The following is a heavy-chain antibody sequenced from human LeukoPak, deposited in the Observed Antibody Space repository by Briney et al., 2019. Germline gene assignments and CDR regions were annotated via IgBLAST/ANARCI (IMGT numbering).Heavy chain of an antibody. D-gene: IGHD5-12*01. V-gene: IGHV3-30*03. CDR2: ISYDGSNK. CDR3: ARLWLPHWFDP. Sequence: GGSLRLSCAASGFTFSSYGMHWVRQAPGKGLEWVAAISYDGSNKYYADSVKGRFTISRDNSKNTLYLQMNSLRAEDTAVYYCARLWLPHWFDPWGQGTLVTVSS. CDR1: GFTFSSYG. J-gene: IGHJ5*02.